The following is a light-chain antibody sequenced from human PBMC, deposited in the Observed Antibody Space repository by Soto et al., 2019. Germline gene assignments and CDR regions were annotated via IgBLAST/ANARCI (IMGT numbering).Light chain of an antibody. CDR3: QQYGSSSYT. J-gene: IGKJ2*01. CDR1: QSVASSY. CDR2: GAS. V-gene: IGKV3-20*01. Sequence: EIVLTQTPGTLSLSPGEGATLSCRASQSVASSYLAWYQQKPGQAPRLLIYGASNRATGIPDRFSGGGSGTDFTLTISRLEPEDFAMYYCQQYGSSSYTFGQGTKLEIK.